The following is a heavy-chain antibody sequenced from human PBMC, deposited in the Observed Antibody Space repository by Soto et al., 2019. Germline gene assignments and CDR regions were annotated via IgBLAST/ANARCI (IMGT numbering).Heavy chain of an antibody. J-gene: IGHJ6*02. CDR3: ARDHILAYYFGMDV. CDR1: GYTFTSYG. V-gene: IGHV1-18*01. CDR2: ISAYNGNT. Sequence: ASVKVSCEASGYTFTSYGISWVRQAPGQGLEWMGWISAYNGNTNYAQNLQGRVTMNTDTSTSTAYMELRSLRSDDTAVYYCARDHILAYYFGMDVWGQGTTVTVSS.